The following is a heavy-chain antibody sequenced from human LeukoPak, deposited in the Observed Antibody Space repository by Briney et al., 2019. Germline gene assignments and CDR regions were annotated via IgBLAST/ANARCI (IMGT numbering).Heavy chain of an antibody. D-gene: IGHD3-3*01. Sequence: PSETLSLTCTVPGGSISSYYWSWIRQPPGKGLEWIGYIYYSGSTNYNPSLKSRVTISVDTSKNQFSLKLSSVTAADTAVYYCARTNAYYDFWSGYYFDYWGQGTLVTVSS. J-gene: IGHJ4*02. CDR2: IYYSGST. V-gene: IGHV4-59*08. CDR1: GGSISSYY. CDR3: ARTNAYYDFWSGYYFDY.